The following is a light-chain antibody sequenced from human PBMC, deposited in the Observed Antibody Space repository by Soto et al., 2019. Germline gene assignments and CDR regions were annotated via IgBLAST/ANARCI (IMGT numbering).Light chain of an antibody. CDR2: EGS. V-gene: IGLV2-23*03. CDR1: SSDVGSYNL. Sequence: QSVLTQPASVSGSPGQSITISCTGTSSDVGSYNLVSWYQQHPGKAPKLMIYEGSKRPSGVSNRFSGSKSGNTASLTISGLQAEDEADYYCCSYAGSSTFANYVFGSGTKVTLL. CDR3: CSYAGSSTFANYV. J-gene: IGLJ1*01.